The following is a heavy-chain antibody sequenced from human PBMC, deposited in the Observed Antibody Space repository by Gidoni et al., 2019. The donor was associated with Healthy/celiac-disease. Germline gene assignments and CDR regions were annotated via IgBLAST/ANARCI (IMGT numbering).Heavy chain of an antibody. J-gene: IGHJ6*02. CDR3: AKDGGIVVVPARLWDYYYGMDV. CDR1: GFPFSSSG. V-gene: IGHV3-30*18. D-gene: IGHD2-2*01. Sequence: QVQLVESGGGVVQPGRSLRLSCAASGFPFSSSGLHWVRQAPGKGLEWVAVISYDGSNKYYADSVKGRFTISRDNSKNTLYLQMNSLRAEDTAVYYCAKDGGIVVVPARLWDYYYGMDVWGQGTTVTVSS. CDR2: ISYDGSNK.